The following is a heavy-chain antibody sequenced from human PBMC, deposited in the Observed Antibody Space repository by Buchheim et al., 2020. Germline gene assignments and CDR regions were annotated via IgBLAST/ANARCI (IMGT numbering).Heavy chain of an antibody. Sequence: EVQLVESGGGLVQPGGSLRLSCAASEFTFSGFWMSWVRQAPGEGREWVANIREDGREKFCVDSVKGRFTISRDNAKNSLYLQMNSLRPEDTAVYYCASNSNYRFDYWGQGTL. CDR2: IREDGREK. J-gene: IGHJ4*02. CDR1: EFTFSGFW. D-gene: IGHD4-11*01. CDR3: ASNSNYRFDY. V-gene: IGHV3-7*01.